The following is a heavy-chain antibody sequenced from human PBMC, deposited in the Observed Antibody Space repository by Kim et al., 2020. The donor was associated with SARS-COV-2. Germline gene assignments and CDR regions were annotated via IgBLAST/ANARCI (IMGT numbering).Heavy chain of an antibody. V-gene: IGHV3-48*03. Sequence: GGSLRLSCAASGFTFSSYEMNWVRQAPGNGLEWVSYISSSGSTIYYADSVKGRFTISRDNAKNSLYLQMNSLRAEDTTVYYCARDRNYFDYWGQGTLVTVSS. J-gene: IGHJ4*02. CDR1: GFTFSSYE. CDR3: ARDRNYFDY. CDR2: ISSSGSTI.